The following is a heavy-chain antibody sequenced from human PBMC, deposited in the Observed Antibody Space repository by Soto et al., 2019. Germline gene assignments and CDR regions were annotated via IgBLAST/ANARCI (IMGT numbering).Heavy chain of an antibody. V-gene: IGHV3-11*04. CDR2: ISSSGSTI. J-gene: IGHJ4*02. D-gene: IGHD2-2*01. CDR1: GFTFSDYY. Sequence: GGSLRLSCAASGFTFSDYYMSWIRQAPGKGLEWVSYISSSGSTIYYADSVKGRFTISRDNAKNSLYLQMNSLRAEDTAVYYCASGYCSSTSCPPDYWGQGTLVTVSS. CDR3: ASGYCSSTSCPPDY.